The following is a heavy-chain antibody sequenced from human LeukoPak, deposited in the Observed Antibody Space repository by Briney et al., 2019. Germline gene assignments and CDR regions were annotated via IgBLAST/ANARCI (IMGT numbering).Heavy chain of an antibody. Sequence: PSETLSLTCTVSGGSISSTRYYWGWIRQPPGKGLEWIGSIYYSGSTYYNPSPKSRVTMSVDRSKNQFSLKLSSVTAADTAVYYCARHGIYYGLGSSYGLPNWFDPWGQGTLVTVSS. CDR2: IYYSGST. CDR1: GGSISSTRYY. D-gene: IGHD3-10*01. CDR3: ARHGIYYGLGSSYGLPNWFDP. J-gene: IGHJ5*02. V-gene: IGHV4-39*01.